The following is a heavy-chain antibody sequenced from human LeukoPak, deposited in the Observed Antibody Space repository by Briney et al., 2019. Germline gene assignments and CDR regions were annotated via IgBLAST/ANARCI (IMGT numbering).Heavy chain of an antibody. J-gene: IGHJ5*02. CDR2: IYHSGST. Sequence: SETLSLTCTVSGYSISSGYYWGWIRQPPGKGLEWIGSIYHSGSTYYNPSLKSRVTISVDTSKNQFSLKLSSVAAADTAVYYCARALGGYNYANWFDPWGQGTLVTVSS. CDR1: GYSISSGYY. D-gene: IGHD5-24*01. V-gene: IGHV4-38-2*02. CDR3: ARALGGYNYANWFDP.